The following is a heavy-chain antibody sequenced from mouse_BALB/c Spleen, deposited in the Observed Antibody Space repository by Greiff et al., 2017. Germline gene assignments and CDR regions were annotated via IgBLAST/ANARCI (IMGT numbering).Heavy chain of an antibody. CDR2: ISSGGGST. V-gene: IGHV5-12-1*01. J-gene: IGHJ3*01. D-gene: IGHD1-1*01. CDR3: ARGAVEPFAY. CDR1: GFAFSSYD. Sequence: EVQLVESGAGLVKPGGSLKLSCAASGFAFSSYDMSWVRQTPEKRLEWVAYISSGGGSTNYPDTVQGRVTISRDKATNTPYLQMSSLKSEDTAMYYCARGAVEPFAYWGQGTLVTVSA.